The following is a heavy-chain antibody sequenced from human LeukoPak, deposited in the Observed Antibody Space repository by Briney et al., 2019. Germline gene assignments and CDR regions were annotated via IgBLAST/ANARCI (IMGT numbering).Heavy chain of an antibody. CDR1: GITFSNYW. V-gene: IGHV3-7*01. J-gene: IGHJ4*02. CDR2: KNQDGSEK. CDR3: ARGWYSRRWYYRN. D-gene: IGHD6-13*01. Sequence: GGSLRLSCIASGITFSNYWVSWVRRAPGEGLEWVANKNQDGSEKYCVDSVKGRFTISRDNAKNSLYLQINSLRVEDTAVYCWARGWYSRRWYYRNWGQGTLVTVS.